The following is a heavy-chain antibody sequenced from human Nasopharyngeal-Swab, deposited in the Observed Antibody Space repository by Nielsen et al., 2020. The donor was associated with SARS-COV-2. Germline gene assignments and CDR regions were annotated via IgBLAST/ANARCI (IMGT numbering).Heavy chain of an antibody. V-gene: IGHV3-73*01. CDR3: TRCGGGCYSGRDY. CDR1: GFTFSDSA. D-gene: IGHD2-15*01. J-gene: IGHJ4*02. CDR2: IRSIGNNYAT. Sequence: GESLKISCAASGFTFSDSAIHWVRQASGKGLEWVGRIRSIGNNYATAYAASVKGRFIIFRDDPTNTAYLQMNSLKTEDTAVYYCTRCGGGCYSGRDYWGQGTLVTVSS.